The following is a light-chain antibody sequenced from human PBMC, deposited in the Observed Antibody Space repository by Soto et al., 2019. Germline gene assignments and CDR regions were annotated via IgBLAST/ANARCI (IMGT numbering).Light chain of an antibody. Sequence: QSVLTQPPSASGTPGQRVTISCSGTSSNIGRNIVNWYQHRPGTAPKLLISTNNQRPSGVPDRFSDSRSRTSASLAISGRQSEDDADYYCASWYDSLQTWVFGGGTKLTVL. CDR1: SSNIGRNI. J-gene: IGLJ3*02. CDR2: TNN. V-gene: IGLV1-44*01. CDR3: ASWYDSLQTWV.